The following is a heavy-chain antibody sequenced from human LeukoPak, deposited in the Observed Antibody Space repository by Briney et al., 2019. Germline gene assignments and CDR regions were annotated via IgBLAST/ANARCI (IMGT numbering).Heavy chain of an antibody. Sequence: GGSLRLSCAVSGFSVNDNYMSWVRQAPGKGLQWVSVMFPDGRTYYADSVKGRFTISRDLARNTLLLQMHRLRADDTAVHYCARTNPVYGDYYYWGEGALVTASS. CDR3: ARTNPVYGDYYY. CDR1: GFSVNDNY. V-gene: IGHV3-53*01. CDR2: MFPDGRT. D-gene: IGHD4-17*01. J-gene: IGHJ4*02.